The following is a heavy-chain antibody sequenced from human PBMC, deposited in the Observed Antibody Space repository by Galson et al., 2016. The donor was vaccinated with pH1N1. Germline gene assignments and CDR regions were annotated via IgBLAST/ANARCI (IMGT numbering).Heavy chain of an antibody. CDR1: GFSLRTFGVR. Sequence: PALVTPTQTLKLTCTFSGFSLRTFGVRVSWIRQSPGKALEWLARIDWDDEKFYSPSLKTRLTISKETSKDQVVLTMTNMDPVDTGTYYCARMGVASGGRYYYGMDVWGQGTTVTVSS. CDR2: IDWDDEK. V-gene: IGHV2-70*04. D-gene: IGHD3-10*01. CDR3: ARMGVASGGRYYYGMDV. J-gene: IGHJ6*02.